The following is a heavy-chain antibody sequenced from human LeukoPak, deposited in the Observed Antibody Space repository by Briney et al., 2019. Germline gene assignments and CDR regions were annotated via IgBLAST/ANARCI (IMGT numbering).Heavy chain of an antibody. CDR1: GFTFSSYG. J-gene: IGHJ4*02. D-gene: IGHD1-26*01. CDR2: ISNKGGST. V-gene: IGHV3-64D*09. CDR3: VKSGTWADFDS. Sequence: SGGSLRLSCSASGFTFSSYGMHWVRQAPGKGLEYVSGISNKGGSTYYADSVKGRFTISRDNSKNTLHLQMSSLGADDTAVYYCVKSGTWADFDSWGQGTLVTVSS.